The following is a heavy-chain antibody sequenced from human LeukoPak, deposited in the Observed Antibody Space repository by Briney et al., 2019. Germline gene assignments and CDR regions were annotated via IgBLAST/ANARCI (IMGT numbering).Heavy chain of an antibody. Sequence: ASVKVSCKASGYTFTSYDINWVRQATGQGLEWMGWMNPNSGNTGYAQKFQGRVTITRNTSISTAYMELSNLRSEDTAVYYCARGRITIFGVVIIAGDFDYWGQGTLVTVSS. D-gene: IGHD3-3*01. CDR3: ARGRITIFGVVIIAGDFDY. CDR2: MNPNSGNT. CDR1: GYTFTSYD. V-gene: IGHV1-8*03. J-gene: IGHJ4*02.